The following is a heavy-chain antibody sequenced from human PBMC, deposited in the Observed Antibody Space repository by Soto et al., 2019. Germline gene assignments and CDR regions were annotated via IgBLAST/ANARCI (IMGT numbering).Heavy chain of an antibody. CDR1: GLTFRSYW. CDR3: ATYYGSGSYFPDHYYYGMDV. Sequence: GGSLRLSCAASGLTFRSYWMHWVRQAPGKGLEWVSYISSDSSNIAYADSVKGRFTISRDNAKNSLYLQMNSLRAEDTAVYYCATYYGSGSYFPDHYYYGMDVWGQGTTVTVSS. V-gene: IGHV3-48*01. D-gene: IGHD3-10*01. CDR2: ISSDSSNI. J-gene: IGHJ6*02.